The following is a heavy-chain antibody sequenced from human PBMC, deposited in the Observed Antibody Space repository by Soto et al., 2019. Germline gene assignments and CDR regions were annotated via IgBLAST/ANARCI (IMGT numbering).Heavy chain of an antibody. Sequence: QVQLQQGGAGLLKPSGTLSLTCPVYGGAFRGYYWSWLPQPPGKGPEWIGEINHSGNTKYTPSLESRVTISVDTSKNQFSLKLNSVSAADTAVYYCARTGGMDVWSQGATVTVSS. J-gene: IGHJ6*02. V-gene: IGHV4-34*01. CDR1: GGAFRGYY. CDR2: INHSGNT. CDR3: ARTGGMDV.